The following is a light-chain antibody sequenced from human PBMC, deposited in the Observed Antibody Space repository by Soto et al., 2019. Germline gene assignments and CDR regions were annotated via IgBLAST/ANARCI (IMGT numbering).Light chain of an antibody. V-gene: IGKV1-39*01. CDR2: AAS. CDR1: QSISSY. CDR3: QQSYSTART. J-gene: IGKJ2*01. Sequence: DIQMTQSPSSLSASVGDRVTITCRASQSISSYLNWYQQKPGKAPKLQIYAASSLQSGVPSRFSGSGSGTDFTLTISSLQPEDFATYYGQQSYSTARTFGQGAKLEIK.